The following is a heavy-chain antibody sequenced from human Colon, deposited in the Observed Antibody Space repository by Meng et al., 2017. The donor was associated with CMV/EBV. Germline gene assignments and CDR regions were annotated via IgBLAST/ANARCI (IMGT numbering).Heavy chain of an antibody. Sequence: SPVAVGWIRRHPGKALEWLALIFWDDMKRYSSSLASRLTVTKDTSKNQVVLTMTNMDPVDTATYYCAHTSGRDCATPDCHIRYFDPWGQGTLVTVSS. CDR2: IFWDDMK. V-gene: IGHV2-5*02. CDR1: SPVA. D-gene: IGHD2-15*01. J-gene: IGHJ5*02. CDR3: AHTSGRDCATPDCHIRYFDP.